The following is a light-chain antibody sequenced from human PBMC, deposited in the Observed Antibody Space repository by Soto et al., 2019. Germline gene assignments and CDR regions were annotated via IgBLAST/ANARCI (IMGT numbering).Light chain of an antibody. Sequence: EIVLTQSPATLSLSPGERATLSCRASQSISSSLAWYQQKPGQAPRLLIYEASSRATGFPARFSGSGSGTDFTLTIGSLEPDDFAVYYCQQRSEWPRTFGQGTKVDIK. CDR1: QSISSS. CDR2: EAS. CDR3: QQRSEWPRT. J-gene: IGKJ1*01. V-gene: IGKV3-11*01.